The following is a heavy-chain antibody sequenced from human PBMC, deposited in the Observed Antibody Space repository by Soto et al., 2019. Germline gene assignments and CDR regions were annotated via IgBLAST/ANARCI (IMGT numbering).Heavy chain of an antibody. Sequence: QVQLQESGPRLVKPSQTLSLTCTVSGGSISSGGYYWSWIRQHPGKGLEWIGYIYYSGSTYYNPSLKSRVTISVDTSKNQFSLKLSSVXXADTXVXXXXREPTVWGQGTLVTVSS. CDR3: XREPTV. CDR2: IYYSGST. J-gene: IGHJ4*02. V-gene: IGHV4-31*03. CDR1: GGSISSGGYY. D-gene: IGHD1-26*01.